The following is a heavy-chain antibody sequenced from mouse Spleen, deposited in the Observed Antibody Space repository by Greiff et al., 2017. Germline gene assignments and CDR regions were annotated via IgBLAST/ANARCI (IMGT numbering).Heavy chain of an antibody. Sequence: VQLQQPGAELVKPGASVKLSCKASGYTFTSYWMHWVKQRPGQGLEWIGMIHHNSGSTNYNEKFKSKATLTVDKSSSTAYMQLSSLTSEDSAVYYCARGIYYYGSSSYWGQGTTLTVSS. V-gene: IGHV1-64*01. CDR2: IHHNSGST. CDR3: ARGIYYYGSSSY. J-gene: IGHJ2*01. D-gene: IGHD1-1*01. CDR1: GYTFTSYW.